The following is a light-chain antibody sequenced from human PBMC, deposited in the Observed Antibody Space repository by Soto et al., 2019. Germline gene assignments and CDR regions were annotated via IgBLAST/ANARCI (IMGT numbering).Light chain of an antibody. V-gene: IGLV2-14*03. CDR2: DVS. CDR1: SSDVGGYNY. J-gene: IGLJ7*01. CDR3: TSYTSSITVV. Sequence: QSALTQPASVSGSPGQSITISCTGTSSDVGGYNYVSWYQHHPGKAPKLMIYDVSDRPSGVSNRFSGSKSGNTASLTISGLQAEDGADYYCTSYTSSITVVFGGGTQLTVL.